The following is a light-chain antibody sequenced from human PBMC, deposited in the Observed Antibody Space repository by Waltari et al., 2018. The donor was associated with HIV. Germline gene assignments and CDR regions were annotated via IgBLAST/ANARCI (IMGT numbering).Light chain of an antibody. CDR2: DVT. V-gene: IGLV2-23*02. CDR1: SSDVGGYKL. CDR3: CSYAGSSTYV. J-gene: IGLJ1*01. Sequence: QSALTQPASVSGSPGQSITISCTGTSSDVGGYKLVSWYQQHPGKAPKLMIYDVTKRPSGVSNRFSGSKSGNTASLTVSGLQAEDEADYYCCSYAGSSTYVFGTGTKVTVL.